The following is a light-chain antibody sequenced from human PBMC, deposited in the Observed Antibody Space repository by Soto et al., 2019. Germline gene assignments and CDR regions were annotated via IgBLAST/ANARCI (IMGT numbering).Light chain of an antibody. V-gene: IGKV3-15*01. CDR2: DIS. Sequence: EVVMTQSPATLSVSPGRRSTLLCRASQTVSRNLAWYQQRPGQAPRLLIYDISNRATGVPARFSGSASETEFTLTIRSLQSEDFAVYFCQQYNNWPSFGQGTRLEIK. J-gene: IGKJ5*01. CDR1: QTVSRN. CDR3: QQYNNWPS.